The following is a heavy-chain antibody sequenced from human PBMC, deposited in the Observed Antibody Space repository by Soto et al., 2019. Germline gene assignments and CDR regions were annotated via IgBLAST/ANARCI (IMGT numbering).Heavy chain of an antibody. Sequence: QVQLVQSGAEVKKPGASVKVSCEASGYNFDAFDIHWVRQAAGQGLEWMGWMNPRTGDTAFAPEFQDRGTMTSDTSRNTAYMEVSGLRSEDTAVYFCVRQPGGVATPGDDYWGQGTLVTVSS. J-gene: IGHJ4*02. V-gene: IGHV1-8*02. CDR1: GYNFDAFD. CDR2: MNPRTGDT. D-gene: IGHD3-10*01. CDR3: VRQPGGVATPGDDY.